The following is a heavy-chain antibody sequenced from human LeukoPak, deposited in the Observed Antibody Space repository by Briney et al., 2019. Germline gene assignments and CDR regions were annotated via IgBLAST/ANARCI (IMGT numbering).Heavy chain of an antibody. Sequence: KPSETPSLTCTVSGGSISSYYWSWIRQPPGKGLEWIAYIHYSGSTYYNPSLKSRVTMSIDASKNQFSLKLSSVTAADTAVYYCARWRGDGDHYGTFDIWGQGTMVTVSS. CDR1: GGSISSYY. D-gene: IGHD4-17*01. CDR2: IHYSGST. V-gene: IGHV4-59*08. J-gene: IGHJ3*02. CDR3: ARWRGDGDHYGTFDI.